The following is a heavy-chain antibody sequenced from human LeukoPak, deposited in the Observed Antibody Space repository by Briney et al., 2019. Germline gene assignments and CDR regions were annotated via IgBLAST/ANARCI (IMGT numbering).Heavy chain of an antibody. CDR3: AREVDTAMVTYEYGMDV. D-gene: IGHD5-18*01. V-gene: IGHV1-69*04. CDR1: GYTFTGYY. Sequence: ASVKVSCKASGYTFTGYYMHWVRQAPGQGLEWMGRIIPILGIANYAQKFQGRVTITADKSTSTAYMELSSLRSEDTAVYYCAREVDTAMVTYEYGMDVWGQGTTVTVSS. J-gene: IGHJ6*02. CDR2: IIPILGIA.